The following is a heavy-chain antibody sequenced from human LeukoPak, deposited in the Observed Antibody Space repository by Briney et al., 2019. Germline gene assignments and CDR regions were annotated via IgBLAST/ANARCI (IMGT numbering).Heavy chain of an antibody. CDR3: AKGITGTTSGALDV. V-gene: IGHV3-7*03. J-gene: IGHJ6*04. D-gene: IGHD1-7*01. Sequence: GGSLRLSCAASGFTFSSYWMSWVRQAPGKGLEWVANIKQDGSEKYYVDSVKGRFTISRDNAKNSLYLQMNSLRAEDMALYYCAKGITGTTSGALDVWGKGTTVTVSS. CDR1: GFTFSSYW. CDR2: IKQDGSEK.